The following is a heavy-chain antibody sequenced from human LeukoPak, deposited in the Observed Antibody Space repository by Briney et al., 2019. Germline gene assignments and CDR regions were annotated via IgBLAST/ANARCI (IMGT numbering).Heavy chain of an antibody. V-gene: IGHV4-39*07. D-gene: IGHD5-18*01. J-gene: IGHJ4*02. CDR1: GASISSTYYY. Sequence: TSETLSLTCTVSGASISSTYYYWGWIRQPPGKGLEWIASIYHTGSTYYNPSLKSRVAISVDTSKNQFSLKLSSVTAADTAVYYCARFSMSTAMVKVWDYWGQGTLVTVSS. CDR3: ARFSMSTAMVKVWDY. CDR2: IYHTGST.